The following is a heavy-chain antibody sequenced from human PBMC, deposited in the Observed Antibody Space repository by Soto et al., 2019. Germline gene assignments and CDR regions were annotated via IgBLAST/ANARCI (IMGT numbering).Heavy chain of an antibody. J-gene: IGHJ3*02. V-gene: IGHV3-23*01. D-gene: IGHD5-12*01. CDR1: GFTFSSYA. Sequence: GGSLRLSCAASGFTFSSYAMTWVRQAPGRGLEWVSAISGTGSPTYYADSVKGRFTISRDNSKNTLYLQMNSLRAEDTAVYYCAREDGYRGGDAFDIWGQGTMVTVSS. CDR2: ISGTGSPT. CDR3: AREDGYRGGDAFDI.